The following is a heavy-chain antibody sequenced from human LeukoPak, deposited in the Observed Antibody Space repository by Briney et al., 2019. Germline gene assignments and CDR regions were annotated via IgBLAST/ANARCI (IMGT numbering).Heavy chain of an antibody. Sequence: GGSLRLSCAASGFTFSSYWMSWVRQAPGKGLEWVANIKQDGSERYYVDSVKGRFTISRDNAKNSLYLQMNSLRAEDTAVYYCARDSYSGYDTTPGYWGQGTLVTVSS. CDR3: ARDSYSGYDTTPGY. J-gene: IGHJ4*02. V-gene: IGHV3-7*03. CDR2: IKQDGSER. CDR1: GFTFSSYW. D-gene: IGHD5-12*01.